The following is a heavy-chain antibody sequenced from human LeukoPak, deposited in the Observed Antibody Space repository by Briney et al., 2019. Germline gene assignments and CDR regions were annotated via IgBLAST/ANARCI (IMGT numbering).Heavy chain of an antibody. D-gene: IGHD3-22*01. CDR3: ARGATYYYDTRGYYHGFFDP. J-gene: IGHJ5*02. Sequence: SETLSLTCTVSGGSISSTNHYWGWIRQPPGKGLEWNGSLYYSGSTYSNPSLKSRVTISTDTSKNQFSLKLSSVTAADTAVYYCARGATYYYDTRGYYHGFFDPWGQGTLVTVSS. CDR1: GGSISSTNHY. V-gene: IGHV4-39*07. CDR2: LYYSGST.